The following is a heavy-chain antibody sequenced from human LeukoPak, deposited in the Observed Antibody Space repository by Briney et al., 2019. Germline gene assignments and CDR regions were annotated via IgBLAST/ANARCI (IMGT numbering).Heavy chain of an antibody. V-gene: IGHV3-48*03. J-gene: IGHJ4*02. CDR2: ISSSGSTL. CDR1: GFTFSSYE. D-gene: IGHD3-16*02. CDR3: ARVTYDYVWGSYRTPFDY. Sequence: PGGSLRLSCAASGFTFSSYEMNWVRQAPGKGLEWVSYISSSGSTLYYADSVKGRFTISRDNAKNSLYLQMNSLRAEDTAVYYCARVTYDYVWGSYRTPFDYWGQGTLVTVSS.